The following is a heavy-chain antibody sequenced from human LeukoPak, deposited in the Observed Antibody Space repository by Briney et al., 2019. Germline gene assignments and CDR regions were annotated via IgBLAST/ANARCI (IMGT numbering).Heavy chain of an antibody. V-gene: IGHV4-59*01. J-gene: IGHJ4*02. CDR3: ARSTVTDKKFDY. CDR2: IYYSGST. CDR1: GGSISSYY. Sequence: SETLSLTCTVSGGSISSYYWSWIRQPPGKGLEWIGYIYYSGSTNYNPSLKSRVTISVDTSKNQFSLKLSSVTAADTAVYYCARSTVTDKKFDYWGQGTLVTVSS. D-gene: IGHD4-17*01.